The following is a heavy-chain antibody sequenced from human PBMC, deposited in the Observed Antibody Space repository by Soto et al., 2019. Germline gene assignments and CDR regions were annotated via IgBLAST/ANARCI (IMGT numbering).Heavy chain of an antibody. CDR2: IYYSGST. CDR3: ARHLGEGYFDY. Sequence: PSETLSLTCTVSGDSISSSTYFWGWVRQPPGKGLEWIGSIYYSGSTYYNPSLKSRVTISVDTSKNHFSLKLSSVTAADTAVYYCARHLGEGYFDYWGQGTLVTSPQ. CDR1: GDSISSSTYF. J-gene: IGHJ4*02. V-gene: IGHV4-39*01.